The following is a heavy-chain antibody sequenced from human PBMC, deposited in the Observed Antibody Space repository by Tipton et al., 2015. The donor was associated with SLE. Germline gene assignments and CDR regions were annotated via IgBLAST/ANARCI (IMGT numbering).Heavy chain of an antibody. CDR2: ISYSGAT. Sequence: LRLSCIVSGGSITTRSYYWGWIRQPPGKGLEWIASISYSGATYYNPSLESRVTISVDMSKNELSLKVTSVTTADTAVYHCGATTYSDGDHWGQGVLVTVSS. CDR1: GGSITTRSYY. D-gene: IGHD4-11*01. CDR3: GATTYSDGDH. J-gene: IGHJ4*02. V-gene: IGHV4-39*07.